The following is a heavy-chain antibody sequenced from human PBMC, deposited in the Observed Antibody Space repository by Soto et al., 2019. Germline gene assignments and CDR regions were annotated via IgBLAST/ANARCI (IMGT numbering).Heavy chain of an antibody. V-gene: IGHV3-7*04. CDR2: IKQDGSEK. J-gene: IGHJ6*02. D-gene: IGHD3-10*01. Sequence: PGGSLRLSCAASGFTFSSYWMSWVRQAPGKGLEWVANIKQDGSEKYYVDSVKGRFTISRDNAKNSLYLQMNSLRAEDTAVYYCARDTLVRSHYYGMDVWGQGTTVTVSS. CDR1: GFTFSSYW. CDR3: ARDTLVRSHYYGMDV.